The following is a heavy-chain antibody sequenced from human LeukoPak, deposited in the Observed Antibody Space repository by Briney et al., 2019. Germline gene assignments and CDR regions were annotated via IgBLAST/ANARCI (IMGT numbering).Heavy chain of an antibody. V-gene: IGHV4-34*01. Sequence: PSETLSLTCAVYGGSFSGYYWSWIRQPPGKGLEWIGEINHSGSTNYNPSLKSRVTISVDTSKNQFSLKLSSVTAADTAVYYCATFPIGSYIDYWGQGTLVTVSS. CDR1: GGSFSGYY. D-gene: IGHD1-26*01. CDR2: INHSGST. CDR3: ATFPIGSYIDY. J-gene: IGHJ4*02.